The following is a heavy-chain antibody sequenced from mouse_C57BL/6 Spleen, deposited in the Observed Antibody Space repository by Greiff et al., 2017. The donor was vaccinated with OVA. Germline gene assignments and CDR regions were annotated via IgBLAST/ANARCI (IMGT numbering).Heavy chain of an antibody. V-gene: IGHV5-12*01. CDR2: ISNGGGST. J-gene: IGHJ2*01. CDR3: AREKAYSNYGLDY. D-gene: IGHD2-5*01. CDR1: GFTFSDYY. Sequence: EVMLVESGGGLVQPGGSLKLSCAASGFTFSDYYMYWVRQTPEKRLEWVAYISNGGGSTYYPDTVKGRFTVSRDNAKNTLYLQMSGQKSEDTAMYYCAREKAYSNYGLDYWGQGTTLTVSS.